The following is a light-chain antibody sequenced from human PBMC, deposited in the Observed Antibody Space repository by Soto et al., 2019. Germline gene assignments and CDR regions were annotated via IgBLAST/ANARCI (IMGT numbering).Light chain of an antibody. CDR1: QRVSSY. V-gene: IGKV3-11*01. J-gene: IGKJ1*01. CDR3: QQRSSWPPWT. Sequence: EIVLTQLPATLSLSPGVRATLSCTASQRVSSYLAWYQQKPGQAPRLLIYDAVQRATGIPARFSVSGSGTDFTRAISSLAPEDSAVYYCQQRSSWPPWTFGQ. CDR2: DAV.